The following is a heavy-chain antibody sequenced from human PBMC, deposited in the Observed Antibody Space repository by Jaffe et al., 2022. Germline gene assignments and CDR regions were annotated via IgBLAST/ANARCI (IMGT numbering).Heavy chain of an antibody. CDR2: IRNKANSYTT. CDR3: ARVEGGTNFYLDS. D-gene: IGHD1-26*01. Sequence: EVQLVESGGGLVQPGGSLRLSCAASGFTFSDHYMDWVRQAPGKGLEWVGRIRNKANSYTTTYAASVKGRFTISRDDSQNSLYLQMNSLKIEDTAIYYCARVEGGTNFYLDSWGQGTLVTVSS. V-gene: IGHV3-72*01. J-gene: IGHJ4*02. CDR1: GFTFSDHY.